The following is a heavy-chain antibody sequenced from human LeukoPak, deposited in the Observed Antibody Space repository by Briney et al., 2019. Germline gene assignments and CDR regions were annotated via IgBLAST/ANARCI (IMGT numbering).Heavy chain of an antibody. D-gene: IGHD3-10*01. V-gene: IGHV4-4*07. CDR2: IYTSGST. J-gene: IGHJ6*02. Sequence: PSETLTLTCPVSGGSISSYYRSWIRQPAGKGLEWIGRIYTSGSTTYNPSLKSRVTMSVDTSKNQFSLKLSSVTAADTAVYYCARDPYYGSGSPYYYYYGMDVWGQGTTVTVSS. CDR1: GGSISSYY. CDR3: ARDPYYGSGSPYYYYYGMDV.